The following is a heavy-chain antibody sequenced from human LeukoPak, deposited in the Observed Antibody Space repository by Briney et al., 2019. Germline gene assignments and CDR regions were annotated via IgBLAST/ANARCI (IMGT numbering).Heavy chain of an antibody. D-gene: IGHD3-16*02. J-gene: IGHJ4*02. CDR3: TRRGPITFGGVIVEN. CDR2: IRSKANGYAT. V-gene: IGHV3-73*01. CDR1: GFTFSGSA. Sequence: GGSLRLSCAASGFTFSGSAMHWVRQASGKGLEWVGRIRSKANGYATAYAASVKGRFTISRDDSKNTAYLQMNSLKTEDTAVYYCTRRGPITFGGVIVENWGQGTLVTVSS.